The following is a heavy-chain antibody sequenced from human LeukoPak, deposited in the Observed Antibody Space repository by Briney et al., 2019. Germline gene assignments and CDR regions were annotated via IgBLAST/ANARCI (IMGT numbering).Heavy chain of an antibody. CDR1: GFTFTTHA. V-gene: IGHV3-23*03. Sequence: PGGSLRLSCAASGFTFTTHAMSWVRQAPGKGLEWVSVIYSGGSTYYADSVKGRFTISRDNSKNTLYLQMNSLRAEDTAVYYCAKPPLDYYDSSGYYWGQGTLVTVSS. CDR2: IYSGGST. CDR3: AKPPLDYYDSSGYY. J-gene: IGHJ4*02. D-gene: IGHD3-22*01.